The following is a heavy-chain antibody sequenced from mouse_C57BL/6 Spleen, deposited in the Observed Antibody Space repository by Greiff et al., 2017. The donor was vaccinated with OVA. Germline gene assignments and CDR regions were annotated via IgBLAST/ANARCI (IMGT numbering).Heavy chain of an antibody. D-gene: IGHD2-3*01. Sequence: VQLQQPGAELVMPGASVKLSCKASGYTFTSYWMHWVKQRPGQGLEWIGEIDPSDSYTNYNQKFKGKSTLTVDKSSSTAYMQLSSLTSEDSAVYYSARNNGYYPHWYFDVWGTGTTVTVSS. J-gene: IGHJ1*03. CDR3: ARNNGYYPHWYFDV. CDR1: GYTFTSYW. CDR2: IDPSDSYT. V-gene: IGHV1-69*01.